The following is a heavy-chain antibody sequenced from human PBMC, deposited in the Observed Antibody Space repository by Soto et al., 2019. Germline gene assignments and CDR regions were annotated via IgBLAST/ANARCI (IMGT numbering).Heavy chain of an antibody. CDR1: GGSISSSSYY. D-gene: IGHD3-22*01. V-gene: IGHV4-39*01. CDR3: ARLSPGYYASSGPDFDY. J-gene: IGHJ4*02. CDR2: IYYSGST. Sequence: SETLSLTCTVSGGSISSSSYYWGWIRQPPGKGLEWIGSIYYSGSTYYNPSLKSRVTISVDTSKNQFSLKLSSVTAADTAVYYCARLSPGYYASSGPDFDYWGQGTLVTVSS.